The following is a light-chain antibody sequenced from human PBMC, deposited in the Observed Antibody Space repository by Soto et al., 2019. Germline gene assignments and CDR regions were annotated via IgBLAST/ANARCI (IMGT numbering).Light chain of an antibody. CDR3: QQYGSSGT. V-gene: IGKV3-20*01. Sequence: EIVLTQSPGTLSLSPGERATLSCRASQSVSNNYLAWYQQKPCQAPRLLIYGASNSATGIPDRFSGSGSGRDFTLNISRLEPEDFAVYYCQQYGSSGTFGQGTKVEIK. CDR2: GAS. CDR1: QSVSNNY. J-gene: IGKJ1*01.